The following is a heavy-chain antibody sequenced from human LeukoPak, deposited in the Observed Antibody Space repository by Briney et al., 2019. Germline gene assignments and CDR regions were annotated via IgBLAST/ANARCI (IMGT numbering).Heavy chain of an antibody. CDR1: GYSFPIYW. D-gene: IGHD5-24*01. CDR3: ARPVEMATSPFDY. J-gene: IGHJ4*02. V-gene: IGHV5-51*01. Sequence: NHGGSLKISFQVSGYSFPIYWIAWVRQMPGKGLEWMGIIYPSDSDTKYSTSFQGQVTISVDKSLRTAYLQWNSLKASDTAMYYCARPVEMATSPFDYWGQGTLVTVSS. CDR2: IYPSDSDT.